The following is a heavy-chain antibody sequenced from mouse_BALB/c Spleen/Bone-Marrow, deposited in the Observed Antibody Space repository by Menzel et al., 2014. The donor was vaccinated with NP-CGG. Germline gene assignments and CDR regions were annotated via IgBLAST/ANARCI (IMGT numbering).Heavy chain of an antibody. CDR2: INPGSGGT. D-gene: IGHD2-10*02. CDR3: ARSGYGNYFYAMDY. J-gene: IGHJ4*01. CDR1: GYAFTNYL. Sequence: QVQLKQSGAELVRPGTSVKVSCKASGYAFTNYLIEWVKQRPGQGLEWIGVINPGSGGTNYNEKFKGKATLTADKSSSTAYMQLSSLTSDDSAVYFCARSGYGNYFYAMDYWSQGTSVTVSS. V-gene: IGHV1-54*01.